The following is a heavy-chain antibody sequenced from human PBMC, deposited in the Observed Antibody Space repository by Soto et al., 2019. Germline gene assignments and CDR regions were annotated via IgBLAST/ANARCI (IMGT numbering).Heavy chain of an antibody. D-gene: IGHD3-3*01. CDR3: GWVWSGYRVGY. V-gene: IGHV3-15*07. J-gene: IGHJ4*02. CDR1: GFTFTTAW. Sequence: EVQVVESGGGLAEPGGSLRLSCAASGFTFTTAWMNWVRQAPGKGLEWVGHIKSKTDGGTADYTAPMKGRFTNCRDDSKTTLYLQMSSLKTEDTAGYYCGWVWSGYRVGYWGQGTLVTVSS. CDR2: IKSKTDGGTA.